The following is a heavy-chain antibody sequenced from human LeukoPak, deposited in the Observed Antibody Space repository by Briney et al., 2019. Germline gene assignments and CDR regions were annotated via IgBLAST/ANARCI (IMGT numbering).Heavy chain of an antibody. D-gene: IGHD6-19*01. CDR3: ARDQQYSSGCPDY. J-gene: IGHJ4*02. V-gene: IGHV3-21*01. CDR2: ISSSSSCI. CDR1: GFTFSSYS. Sequence: GGSLRLSCAASGFTFSSYSMNWVRQAPGKGLEWVSSISSSSSCIYYADSAKGRFTISRDNAKNSLYLQMNSLRAEDTAVYYCARDQQYSSGCPDYWGQGTLVTVSS.